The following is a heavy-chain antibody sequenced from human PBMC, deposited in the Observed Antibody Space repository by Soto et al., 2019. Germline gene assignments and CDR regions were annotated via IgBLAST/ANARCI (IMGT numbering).Heavy chain of an antibody. CDR3: AREPTDYYDSGGDYFFDY. CDR2: ISTYNGNT. Sequence: QVQLVQSGAEVKKPGASVKVSCKASGYTFTTYGMSWVRQAPGQGLDWMGWISTYNGNTKYAERLQGRVTMTTDTNKRIAYMEVRSLRSDDTAVYYWAREPTDYYDSGGDYFFDYWGQGTLVTV. CDR1: GYTFTTYG. V-gene: IGHV1-18*01. D-gene: IGHD3-22*01. J-gene: IGHJ4*02.